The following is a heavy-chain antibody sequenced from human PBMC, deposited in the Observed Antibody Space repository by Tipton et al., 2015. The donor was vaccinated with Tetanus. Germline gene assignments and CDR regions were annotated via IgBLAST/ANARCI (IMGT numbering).Heavy chain of an antibody. D-gene: IGHD5-12*01. V-gene: IGHV3-23*01. CDR2: ISGSGDTT. J-gene: IGHJ4*02. CDR1: GFTFNRYG. Sequence: SLRLSCAASGFTFNRYGINWVRQAPGKGLVWVSSISGSGDTTHYADSVRGRFTVSRDNSKDTVYLDVRSLRDEDTAVYYCARATGGYRGYDYVDFWGQGTLVAVSS. CDR3: ARATGGYRGYDYVDF.